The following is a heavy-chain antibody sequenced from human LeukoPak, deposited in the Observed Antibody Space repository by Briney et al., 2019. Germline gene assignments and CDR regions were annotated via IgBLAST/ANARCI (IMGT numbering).Heavy chain of an antibody. CDR1: GGTFSSYA. D-gene: IGHD3-22*01. Sequence: SVKVSCKASGGTFSSYAISWVRQAPGQGLEWMGGIITIFGTANYARKFQGRVTITADESTSTAYMELSSLRSEDTAVYYCASSYYDSSGYYGDYWGQGTLVTVSS. CDR3: ASSYYDSSGYYGDY. J-gene: IGHJ4*02. CDR2: IITIFGTA. V-gene: IGHV1-69*13.